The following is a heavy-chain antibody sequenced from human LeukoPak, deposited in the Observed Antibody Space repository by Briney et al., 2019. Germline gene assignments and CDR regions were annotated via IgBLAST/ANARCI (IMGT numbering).Heavy chain of an antibody. D-gene: IGHD3-10*01. CDR2: INPESGAT. J-gene: IGHJ4*02. CDR3: ARENLNYYGSGSYLY. CDR1: GYPFSGY. Sequence: GASVQVSCKASGYPFSGYIHWVRQGPGQGLEWLGWINPESGATKHAQRFEGRVTLTRDTSVTTVHMELSGLRYDDSAVYYCARENLNYYGSGSYLYWGQGSQVTVSS. V-gene: IGHV1-2*02.